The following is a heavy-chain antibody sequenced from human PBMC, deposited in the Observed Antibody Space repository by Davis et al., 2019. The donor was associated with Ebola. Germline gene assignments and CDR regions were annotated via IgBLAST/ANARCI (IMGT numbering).Heavy chain of an antibody. J-gene: IGHJ4*02. V-gene: IGHV3-74*01. D-gene: IGHD1-1*01. CDR1: GFTFSSYW. CDR3: ARDLVWNDY. Sequence: GESLKISCAASGFTFSSYWMSWVRQAPGKGLVWVSRINSDGSSTNYADSVKGRFTISRDNAKNTLYLQMNSLRAEDTAFYYCARDLVWNDYWGQGTLVTVSS. CDR2: INSDGSST.